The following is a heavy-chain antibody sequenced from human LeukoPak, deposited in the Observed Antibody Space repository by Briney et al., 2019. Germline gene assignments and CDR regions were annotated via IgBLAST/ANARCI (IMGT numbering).Heavy chain of an antibody. CDR3: ARDLFLAVAGFDY. CDR2: TYYRSKWYN. Sequence: SQTLSLTCAISGDSVSSNSAAWNWIRQSPSRGLEWLGRTYYRSKWYNDYVVSVKSRITINPDTPTNQFPLQLNSLNPEDTAVYYCARDLFLAVAGFDYWGQGPLVTVSS. V-gene: IGHV6-1*01. D-gene: IGHD6-19*01. J-gene: IGHJ4*02. CDR1: GDSVSSNSAA.